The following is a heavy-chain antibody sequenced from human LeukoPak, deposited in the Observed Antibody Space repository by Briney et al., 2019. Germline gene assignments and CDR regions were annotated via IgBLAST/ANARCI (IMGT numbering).Heavy chain of an antibody. CDR2: ITSDGSIT. Sequence: GGSLRLSCAASGFTFSNAWMSWVRQPPGKGLLWVSRITSDGSITRYADSVKGRFTISRDNAKNTLYLQMNSLRAEDTAVYYCATDKGAAPEERADYWGQGTLLTVSS. J-gene: IGHJ4*02. D-gene: IGHD1-1*01. CDR3: ATDKGAAPEERADY. CDR1: GFTFSNAW. V-gene: IGHV3-74*01.